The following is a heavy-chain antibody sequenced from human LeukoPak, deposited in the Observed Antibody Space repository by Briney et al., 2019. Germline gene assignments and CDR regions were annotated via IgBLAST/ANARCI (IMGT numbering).Heavy chain of an antibody. CDR1: GFTFSSYS. Sequence: GGSLRLSCAASGFTFSSYSMNWVRQAPGKGLEGVSYISSSSSTIYYADSVKGRFTISRDNAKNSLYLQMNSLRAEDTAVYYCAREGYYGSGSYYGYYYYGMDVWGQGTTVTVSS. CDR3: AREGYYGSGSYYGYYYYGMDV. CDR2: ISSSSSTI. V-gene: IGHV3-48*04. J-gene: IGHJ6*02. D-gene: IGHD3-10*01.